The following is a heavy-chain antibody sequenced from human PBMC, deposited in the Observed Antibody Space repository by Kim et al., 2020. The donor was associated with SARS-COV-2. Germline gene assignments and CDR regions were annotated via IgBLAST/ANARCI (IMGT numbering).Heavy chain of an antibody. CDR2: IIPILGLA. CDR3: ARDDPLESYCGGDCCVH. J-gene: IGHJ4*02. V-gene: IGHV1-69*04. CDR1: GGTFSSHT. D-gene: IGHD2-21*02. Sequence: SVKVSCKASGGTFSSHTISWVRQAPGQGLEWMGRIIPILGLANHAQKFQGRVTITADKSTITAYMELSSLRSEDTAVYYCARDDPLESYCGGDCCVHWGQGTLVTVSS.